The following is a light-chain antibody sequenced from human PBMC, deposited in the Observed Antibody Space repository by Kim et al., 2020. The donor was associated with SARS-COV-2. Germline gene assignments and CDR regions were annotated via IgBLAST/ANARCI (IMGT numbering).Light chain of an antibody. CDR2: GAS. CDR3: QQYGSSPPT. V-gene: IGKV3-20*01. J-gene: IGKJ1*01. Sequence: PGERATLSCRASQSVSSSYLAWYQQKPGQAPRLLIYGASSRATCIPDRFSGSGSGTDFTLTISRLEPEDFAVYYCQQYGSSPPTFGQGTKVEIK. CDR1: QSVSSSY.